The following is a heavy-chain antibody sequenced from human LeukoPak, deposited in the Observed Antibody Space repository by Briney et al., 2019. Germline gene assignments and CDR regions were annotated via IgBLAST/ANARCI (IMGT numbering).Heavy chain of an antibody. D-gene: IGHD2-15*01. CDR2: INHSGST. V-gene: IGHV4-34*01. CDR1: GGSFSGYY. Sequence: SETLSLTCAVYGGSFSGYYWSWIRQPPGKGLEWIGEINHSGSTNYNPSLKSRVTISVDTSKNQFSLKLRSVTAADTAVYYCARVTGYVIEDNFDYWGQGTLVTVSS. CDR3: ARVTGYVIEDNFDY. J-gene: IGHJ4*02.